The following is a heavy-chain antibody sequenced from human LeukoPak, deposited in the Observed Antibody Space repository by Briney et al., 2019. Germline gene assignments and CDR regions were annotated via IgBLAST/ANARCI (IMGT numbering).Heavy chain of an antibody. CDR3: AKDLHGTVPDYFDC. CDR1: GVSFSSYA. V-gene: IGHV3-23*01. D-gene: IGHD1/OR15-1a*01. J-gene: IGHJ4*02. CDR2: IGASGDST. Sequence: GGSLRLSCAASGVSFSSYAMSWVRQAPGKGLEWVSGIGASGDSTYYTDSVKGRFTISRDNSKNTLYLQMNSLRPEDTAVYYCAKDLHGTVPDYFDCWGQGNLVTVSS.